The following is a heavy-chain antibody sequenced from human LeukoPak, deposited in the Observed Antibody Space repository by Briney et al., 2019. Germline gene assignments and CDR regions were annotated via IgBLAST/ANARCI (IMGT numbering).Heavy chain of an antibody. CDR2: ISTSSSYI. CDR3: VRGGTYYYYYYMDV. V-gene: IGHV3-21*06. Sequence: GGSLRLSCAASGFTFNKYSMNWVRQAPGKGLEWVSSISTSSSYIYYADSVKGRFTISRDNAKNSLYLQMNSLRVEDTAVYYCVRGGTYYYYYYMDVWGKGTTVTVSS. J-gene: IGHJ6*03. CDR1: GFTFNKYS.